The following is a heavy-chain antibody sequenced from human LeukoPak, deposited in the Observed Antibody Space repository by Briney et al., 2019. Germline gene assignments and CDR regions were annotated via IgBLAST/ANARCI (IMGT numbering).Heavy chain of an antibody. Sequence: SETLSLTCAVYGGSFSSYYWSWIRQPPGKGLEWIGEINHSGSTNYNPSLKSRVTISVDTSKNQFSLKLSSVTAADTAVYYCATVRIAAADYYFDYWGQGTLVTVSS. J-gene: IGHJ4*02. CDR3: ATVRIAAADYYFDY. CDR1: GGSFSSYY. V-gene: IGHV4-34*01. CDR2: INHSGST. D-gene: IGHD6-13*01.